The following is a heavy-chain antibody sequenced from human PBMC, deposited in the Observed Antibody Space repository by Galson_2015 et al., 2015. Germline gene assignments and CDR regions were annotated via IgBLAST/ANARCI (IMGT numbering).Heavy chain of an antibody. D-gene: IGHD6-13*01. V-gene: IGHV3-23*01. J-gene: IGHJ6*02. Sequence: SLRLSCAASGFTFSSYGMHWVRQAPGKGLEWVSAISGSGGSTYYADSVKGRFTISRDNSKNTLYLQMNSLRAEDTAAYYCAKDLWNYSSSWYGYGMDVWGQGTTVTVSS. CDR2: ISGSGGST. CDR1: GFTFSSYG. CDR3: AKDLWNYSSSWYGYGMDV.